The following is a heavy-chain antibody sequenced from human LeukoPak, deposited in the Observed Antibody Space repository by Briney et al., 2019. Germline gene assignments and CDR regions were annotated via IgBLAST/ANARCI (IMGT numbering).Heavy chain of an antibody. Sequence: GGSLRLSCAASGFTFSSYRMHWVRQAPGKGLEWVAVISYDGSNKYYADSVKGRFTISRDNSKNTLYLQMNSLRAEDTAVYYCARDLTYCSGGDCYTFDYWGQGTPVTVSS. D-gene: IGHD2-15*01. J-gene: IGHJ4*02. V-gene: IGHV3-30-3*01. CDR2: ISYDGSNK. CDR1: GFTFSSYR. CDR3: ARDLTYCSGGDCYTFDY.